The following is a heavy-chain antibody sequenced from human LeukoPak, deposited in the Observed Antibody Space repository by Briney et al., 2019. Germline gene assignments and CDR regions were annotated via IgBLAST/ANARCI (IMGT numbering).Heavy chain of an antibody. CDR3: AKADSGSSTQWYFDL. D-gene: IGHD6-13*01. CDR1: GFTVSNIY. J-gene: IGHJ2*01. Sequence: GGSLRLSCAASGFTVSNIYISWVRQAPGKGLEWVAFIRSDGSNKYYADSVKGRFTISRDNSKNTLYLQMNSLRAEDTAVYYCAKADSGSSTQWYFDLWGRGTLVTVSS. V-gene: IGHV3-30*02. CDR2: IRSDGSNK.